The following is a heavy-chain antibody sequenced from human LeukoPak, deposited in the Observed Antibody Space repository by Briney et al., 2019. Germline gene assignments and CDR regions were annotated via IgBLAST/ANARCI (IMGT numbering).Heavy chain of an antibody. CDR3: VRGAAIYDILTGYSPGAFDI. V-gene: IGHV4-31*03. CDR2: IYYSGGT. J-gene: IGHJ3*02. D-gene: IGHD3-9*01. CDR1: GVSISSGAYY. Sequence: SETLSLTCTVSGVSISSGAYYWSWIREHPGKGLEWIGYIYYSGGTYYNPSLKSRVTISVDTSKNQLSLKLNSVTAADTAVYYCVRGAAIYDILTGYSPGAFDIWGQGTLVTVSS.